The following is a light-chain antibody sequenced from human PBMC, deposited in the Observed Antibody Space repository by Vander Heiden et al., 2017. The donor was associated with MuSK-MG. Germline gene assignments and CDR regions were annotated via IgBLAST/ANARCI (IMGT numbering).Light chain of an antibody. Sequence: EIVITHSPDTLSVSPGERVTLSCRASQSVSSNLAWYQQKPGQAPRLLIYGACTRAAGSTVRFSGSGCGTEFTITISSRQQEDFAAYYCQQNGNRPPWTFGQGTQVEIK. CDR2: GAC. CDR3: QQNGNRPPWT. J-gene: IGKJ1*01. V-gene: IGKV3-15*01. CDR1: QSVSSN.